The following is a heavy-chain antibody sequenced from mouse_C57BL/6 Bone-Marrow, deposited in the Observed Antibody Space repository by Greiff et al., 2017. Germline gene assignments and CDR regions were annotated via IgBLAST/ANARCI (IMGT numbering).Heavy chain of an antibody. Sequence: VQVVESGAELVRPGASVKLSCKASGYTFTDYYINWVKQRPGQGLEWIARIYPGSGNTYYNEKFKGKATLTAEKSSSTAYMQLSSLTSEDSAVYFCAREGGYYPHFDYWGQGTTLTVSS. CDR1: GYTFTDYY. J-gene: IGHJ2*01. D-gene: IGHD2-3*01. V-gene: IGHV1-76*01. CDR2: IYPGSGNT. CDR3: AREGGYYPHFDY.